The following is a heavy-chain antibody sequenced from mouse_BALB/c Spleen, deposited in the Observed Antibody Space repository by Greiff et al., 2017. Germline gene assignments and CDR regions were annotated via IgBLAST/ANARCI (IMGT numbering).Heavy chain of an antibody. J-gene: IGHJ4*01. CDR2: ISNGGGST. CDR1: GFTFSSYT. V-gene: IGHV5-12-2*01. Sequence: EVKVVESGGGLVQPGGSLKLSCAASGFTFSSYTMSWVRQTPEKRLEWVAYISNGGGSTYYPDTVKGRFTISRDNAKNTLYLQMSSLKSEDTAMYYCARHRRQLGSLYAMDYWGQGTSVTVSS. CDR3: ARHRRQLGSLYAMDY. D-gene: IGHD3-2*01.